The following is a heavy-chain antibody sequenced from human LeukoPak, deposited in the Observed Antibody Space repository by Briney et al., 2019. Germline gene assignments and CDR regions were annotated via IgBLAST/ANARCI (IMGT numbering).Heavy chain of an antibody. D-gene: IGHD3-10*01. CDR1: GYSFGSFG. CDR2: ISAYNGGT. Sequence: ASVTVSFKASGYSFGSFGINWVRQAPGQGLEWMGWISAYNGGTNYAQKLQGRVTMTTDTSTSTAYMDLRSLTSDDTAVYYCARGGYYGSGSFPDYWDQGTLVTVSS. J-gene: IGHJ4*02. CDR3: ARGGYYGSGSFPDY. V-gene: IGHV1-18*01.